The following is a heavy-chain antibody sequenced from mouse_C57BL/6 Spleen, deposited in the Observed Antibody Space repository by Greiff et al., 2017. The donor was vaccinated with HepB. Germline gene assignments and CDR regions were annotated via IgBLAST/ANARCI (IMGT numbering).Heavy chain of an antibody. CDR2: IYPRSGNT. Sequence: QVHVKQSGAELARPGASVKLSCKASGYTFTSYGISWVKQRTGQGLEWIGEIYPRSGNTYYNEKFKGKATLTADKSSSTAYMELRSLTSEDSAVYFCARGGDYDYFDYWGQGTTLTVSS. J-gene: IGHJ2*01. D-gene: IGHD2-4*01. V-gene: IGHV1-81*01. CDR1: GYTFTSYG. CDR3: ARGGDYDYFDY.